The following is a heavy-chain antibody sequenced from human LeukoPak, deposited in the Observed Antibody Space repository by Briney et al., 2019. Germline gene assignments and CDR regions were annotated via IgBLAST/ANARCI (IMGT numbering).Heavy chain of an antibody. D-gene: IGHD6-6*01. CDR2: LPPDELGI. V-gene: IGHV3-74*01. J-gene: IGHJ4*02. Sequence: PGGSLRLSCAASGLTFTNYWMHWVRQAPGMGLVWVSRLPPDELGIIYADSVKGRFTVSRDNAKNTVYLQMSNLRVDDTAMYYCVGPIASRGSKYWGQGALFPFSS. CDR3: VGPIASRGSKY. CDR1: GLTFTNYW.